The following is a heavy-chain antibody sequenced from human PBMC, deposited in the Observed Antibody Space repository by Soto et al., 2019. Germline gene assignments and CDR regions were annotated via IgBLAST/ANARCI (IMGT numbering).Heavy chain of an antibody. CDR1: GGIFSSNA. D-gene: IGHD5-18*01. J-gene: IGHJ4*02. Sequence: AASVKVSCKASGGIFSSNAISWVRQAPGQGLEWMGGILPIFGTTNYAQNFQGRATITADESTSTAYMELSSLKSEDTALYYCATGGRGYSSAPRFYFDYWGQGTLVTGSS. V-gene: IGHV1-69*13. CDR3: ATGGRGYSSAPRFYFDY. CDR2: ILPIFGTT.